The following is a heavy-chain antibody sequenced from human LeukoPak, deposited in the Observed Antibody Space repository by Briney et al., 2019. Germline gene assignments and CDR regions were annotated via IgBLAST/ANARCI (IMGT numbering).Heavy chain of an antibody. Sequence: GGSLRLSCAASGFTFSSHGMHWIRQAPGKGLEWVAFMPYDGNNKYYADSVKGRFTISRDNSKNTLYLQMNSLRAEDTAVYYCANRQGTLKVDYWGQGTLVTVSS. J-gene: IGHJ4*02. V-gene: IGHV3-30*02. CDR3: ANRQGTLKVDY. CDR2: MPYDGNNK. CDR1: GFTFSSHG. D-gene: IGHD3-10*01.